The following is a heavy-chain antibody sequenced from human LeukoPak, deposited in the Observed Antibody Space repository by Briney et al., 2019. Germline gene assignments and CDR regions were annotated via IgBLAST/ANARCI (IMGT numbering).Heavy chain of an antibody. CDR2: LNLDGSDK. J-gene: IGHJ4*02. V-gene: IGHV3-7*03. Sequence: TGGSLRLSCVVSGFTFSESWMSWVRQAPGKGLGWVASLNLDGSDKYYVDSVKGRFTISRDNAKNSLYLQMDSLRVEDTAVYYCAKGKRYPDYWGQGTPVIVSS. D-gene: IGHD1-1*01. CDR3: AKGKRYPDY. CDR1: GFTFSESW.